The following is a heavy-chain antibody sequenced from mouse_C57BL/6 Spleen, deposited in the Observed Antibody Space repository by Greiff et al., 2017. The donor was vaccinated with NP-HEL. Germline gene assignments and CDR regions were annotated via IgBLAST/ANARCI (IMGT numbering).Heavy chain of an antibody. CDR3: ARGSNYPYWYFDV. D-gene: IGHD2-5*01. V-gene: IGHV14-2*01. Sequence: EVQLQQSGAELVKPGASVKLSCTASGFNIKDYYMHWVKQRTEQGLEWLGRIDPADGETKYAPKFQGKATITADTSSNTAYLQLSSLTSEDTAFYYCARGSNYPYWYFDVWGTGTTVTVAS. CDR2: IDPADGET. CDR1: GFNIKDYY. J-gene: IGHJ1*03.